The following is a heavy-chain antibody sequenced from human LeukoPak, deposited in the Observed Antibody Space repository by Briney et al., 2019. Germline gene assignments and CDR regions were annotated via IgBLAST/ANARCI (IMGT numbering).Heavy chain of an antibody. CDR1: GGTFTSYA. CDR3: ARVVLEGSSGWFDP. D-gene: IGHD2-21*01. Sequence: GASVKVSCKASGGTFTSYAISWVRQAPGQGLEWMVRIIPIFGTADYAQNFQGRVTTTADESTSTVYMELSGLRSEDTAVYYCARVVLEGSSGWFDPWGQGTLVTVSS. J-gene: IGHJ5*02. CDR2: IIPIFGTA. V-gene: IGHV1-69*13.